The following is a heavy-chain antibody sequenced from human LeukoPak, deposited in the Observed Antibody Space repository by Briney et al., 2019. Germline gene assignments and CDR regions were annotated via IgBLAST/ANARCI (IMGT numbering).Heavy chain of an antibody. CDR3: ARTAGGSSGKY. J-gene: IGHJ4*02. Sequence: PSETLSLTCTVSGASISSHYWSWIRQPPGKGLEWIGYINYRGNTEYSPSLRSRVTISADTSKNQVSLRLTSVTAADTAVYYCARTAGGSSGKYWGQGTLVTVSS. D-gene: IGHD6-6*01. CDR2: INYRGNT. V-gene: IGHV4-59*08. CDR1: GASISSHY.